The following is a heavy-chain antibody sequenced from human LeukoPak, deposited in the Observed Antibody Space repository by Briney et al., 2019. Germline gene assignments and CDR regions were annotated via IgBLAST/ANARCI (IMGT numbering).Heavy chain of an antibody. V-gene: IGHV1-46*01. D-gene: IGHD4-17*01. J-gene: IGHJ4*02. CDR1: GYTFIKYY. CDR3: ARGGYGDRIDY. CDR2: INPSGGST. Sequence: ASVTVSCKASGYTFIKYYMHWVRQAPGQGLEWMGIINPSGGSTSYAQKFQGRVTMARDTSTSTVCMELSRLRSEDTAVYYCARGGYGDRIDYWGQGTLVSVSS.